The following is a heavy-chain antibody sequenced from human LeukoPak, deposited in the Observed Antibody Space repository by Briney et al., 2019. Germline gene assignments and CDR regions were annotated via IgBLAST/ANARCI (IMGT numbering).Heavy chain of an antibody. CDR1: GFTSSSYV. D-gene: IGHD7-27*01. J-gene: IGHJ4*02. CDR3: ARDLGNWGWNDF. V-gene: IGHV3-33*01. Sequence: PGGSLRLSCAASGFTSSSYVMHWVRQAPGKGLEWVAVIWYDGFNKYYADSVKGRFTISRDNSKNTLYLQMNSLRAEDTAVYYCARDLGNWGWNDFWGQGTLVTVSS. CDR2: IWYDGFNK.